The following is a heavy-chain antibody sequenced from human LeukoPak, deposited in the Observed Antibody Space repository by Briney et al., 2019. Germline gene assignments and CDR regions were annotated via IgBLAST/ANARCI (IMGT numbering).Heavy chain of an antibody. CDR2: IYYSGSTT. CDR3: ARRNGYCTTNTCPRNWFDR. D-gene: IGHD2-8*01. Sequence: PSETLSLTCNVSGDSVNRHFWGWIRQPPGKGLEWIGYIYYSGSTTNYNPSLRSRVSISIDRPENQFALRLSSVTAKDTAVYYCARRNGYCTTNTCPRNWFDRWGQGILVTVSS. V-gene: IGHV4-59*02. CDR1: GDSVNRHF. J-gene: IGHJ5*02.